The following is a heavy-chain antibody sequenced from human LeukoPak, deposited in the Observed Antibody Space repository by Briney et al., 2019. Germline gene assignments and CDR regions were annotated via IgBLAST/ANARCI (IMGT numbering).Heavy chain of an antibody. J-gene: IGHJ4*02. V-gene: IGHV4-39*07. D-gene: IGHD6-13*01. Sequence: PSETLSLTCTVSGGSISSGDYYWSWIRQPPGKGLEWIGSIYHSGSTYYNPSLKSRVTISVDTSKNQFSLKLSSVTAADTAVYYCARSVAAAVYFDYWGQGTLVTVSS. CDR2: IYHSGST. CDR3: ARSVAAAVYFDY. CDR1: GGSISSGDYY.